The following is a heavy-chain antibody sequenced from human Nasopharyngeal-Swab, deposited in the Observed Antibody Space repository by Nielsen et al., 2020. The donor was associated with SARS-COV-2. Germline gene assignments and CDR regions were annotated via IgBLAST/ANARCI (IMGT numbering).Heavy chain of an antibody. CDR3: ARGYSGSCYEYFQH. Sequence: GESLKISCAASGFTFSSYAMNWVRQAPGKGLEWVAVISYDGGNKYYADSVKGRFTISRDNSKNTLYLQMNSLRAEDTAVYYCARGYSGSCYEYFQHWGQGTLVTVSS. D-gene: IGHD1-26*01. J-gene: IGHJ1*01. V-gene: IGHV3-30*04. CDR2: ISYDGGNK. CDR1: GFTFSSYA.